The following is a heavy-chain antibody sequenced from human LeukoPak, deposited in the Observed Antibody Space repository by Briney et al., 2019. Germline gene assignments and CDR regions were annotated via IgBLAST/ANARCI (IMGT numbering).Heavy chain of an antibody. CDR2: ISGSGGST. V-gene: IGHV3-23*01. CDR3: AKSHHVTAIDY. D-gene: IGHD2-21*02. Sequence: GGSLRLSCAASGFTFGSFSMSWVRQAPGKGLEWVSAISGSGGSTYYAGSVKGRFTISRDNTKNTLYLQMNSLRADDTAVYYCAKSHHVTAIDYWGQGTLVTVSS. CDR1: GFTFGSFS. J-gene: IGHJ4*02.